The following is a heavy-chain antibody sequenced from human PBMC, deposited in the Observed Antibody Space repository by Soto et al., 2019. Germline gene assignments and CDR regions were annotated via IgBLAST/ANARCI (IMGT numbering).Heavy chain of an antibody. CDR1: GLTFSSYA. J-gene: IGHJ6*02. CDR3: ARMASFYCSGGSCYPTYGMDV. D-gene: IGHD2-15*01. Sequence: QVQLVESGGGVVQPGRSLRLSCAASGLTFSSYAMHWVRQAPGKGLEWVAVISNDGSNKYYADSVKGRFTISRDNSKNXLXLXXTRLRAEYTAVYYCARMASFYCSGGSCYPTYGMDVWGQGTTVTVSS. V-gene: IGHV3-30-3*01. CDR2: ISNDGSNK.